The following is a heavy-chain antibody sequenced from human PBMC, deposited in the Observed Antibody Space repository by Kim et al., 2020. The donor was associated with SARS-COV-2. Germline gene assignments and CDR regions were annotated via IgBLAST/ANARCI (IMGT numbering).Heavy chain of an antibody. D-gene: IGHD1-26*01. CDR3: ARGESDHASYYYGMDV. J-gene: IGHJ6*02. Sequence: SVKGRFTISRDNSKNTLYLQMNSLRAEDTAVYYCARGESDHASYYYGMDVWGQGTTVTVSS. V-gene: IGHV3-66*01.